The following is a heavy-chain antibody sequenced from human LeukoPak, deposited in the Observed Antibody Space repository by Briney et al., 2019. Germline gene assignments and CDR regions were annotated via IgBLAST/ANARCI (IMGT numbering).Heavy chain of an antibody. D-gene: IGHD2-21*02. CDR2: IYTSGST. CDR1: GGSISSGSYY. Sequence: PSETLSLTCTVSGGSISSGSYYWSWIRQPAGKGLEWIGRIYTSGSTNYNPSLKSRVTISVDTSKNQFSLKLSSVTAADTAVYYCARHRSDIDYWGQGTLVTVSS. CDR3: ARHRSDIDY. V-gene: IGHV4-61*02. J-gene: IGHJ4*02.